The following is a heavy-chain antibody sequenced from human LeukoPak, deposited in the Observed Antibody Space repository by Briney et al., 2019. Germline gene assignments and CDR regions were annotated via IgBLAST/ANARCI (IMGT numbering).Heavy chain of an antibody. CDR2: ISSSSSYI. Sequence: PGGSLRLSCAASGFTFSSYSMNWVRQAPGKGLEWVSSISSSSSYIYYADSVKGRFTISRDNAKNSLYLQMNSLRAEDTAVYYCARDYSGSYYYYYYMDVWGKGTTVTISS. V-gene: IGHV3-21*01. D-gene: IGHD1-26*01. CDR1: GFTFSSYS. CDR3: ARDYSGSYYYYYYMDV. J-gene: IGHJ6*03.